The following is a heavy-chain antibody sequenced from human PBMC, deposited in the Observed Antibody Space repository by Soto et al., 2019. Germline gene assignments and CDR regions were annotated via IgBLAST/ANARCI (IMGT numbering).Heavy chain of an antibody. V-gene: IGHV1-18*01. Sequence: ASVKVSCKASGYTFTNYDINWVRQAPGQGLEWMGWISAYNGDTNSAQKLQGRVTMTTDTSTSTAYMELRSLRSDDTAVYYCARSGLPDPVVVVGHTPFDPWGQGTLVTVSS. J-gene: IGHJ5*02. CDR1: GYTFTNYD. CDR2: ISAYNGDT. D-gene: IGHD2-15*01. CDR3: ARSGLPDPVVVVGHTPFDP.